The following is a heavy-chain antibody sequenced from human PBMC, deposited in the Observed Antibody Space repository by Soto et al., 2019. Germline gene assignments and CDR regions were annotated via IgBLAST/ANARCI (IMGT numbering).Heavy chain of an antibody. CDR1: GYTFTNDG. Sequence: ASVKVSCKASGYTFTNDGINWVRQAPGQGLEWMGWISAHNGNADYTQHFQGRVTMTIDTSTSTAYMDLRSLRSDDTAVYYCALGISGKPSLDYYGLDVRGQGTTVTVSS. V-gene: IGHV1-18*01. J-gene: IGHJ6*02. CDR3: ALGISGKPSLDYYGLDV. CDR2: ISAHNGNA. D-gene: IGHD1-20*01.